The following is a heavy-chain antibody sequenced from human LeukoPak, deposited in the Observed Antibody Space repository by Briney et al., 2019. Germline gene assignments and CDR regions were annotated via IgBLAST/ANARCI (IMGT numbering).Heavy chain of an antibody. V-gene: IGHV3-7*04. CDR2: INEDGTGK. Sequence: GGSLRLSCAASGLTFSKYWMSWVRQAPGKGLEWVAIINEDGTGKYYVDSVKGRFTISRDNAENALYLQMNSLRAEDTAVYYCARDYYDTTGYYYFDYWGQGTLVTVSS. CDR1: GLTFSKYW. J-gene: IGHJ4*02. CDR3: ARDYYDTTGYYYFDY. D-gene: IGHD3-22*01.